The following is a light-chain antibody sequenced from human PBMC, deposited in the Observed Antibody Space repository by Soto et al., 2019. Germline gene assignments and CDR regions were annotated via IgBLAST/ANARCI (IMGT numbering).Light chain of an antibody. CDR3: QQSHSIPWT. V-gene: IGKV1-39*01. CDR1: QIISSN. J-gene: IGKJ1*01. Sequence: DIQMTQSPSSLSASVGYRFTITCRASQIISSNLNWYQQKPGQAPKLLIYAASNLHSGVPSTFSGSGSGTDFTLTISSLQPEDFATYYCQQSHSIPWTFGQGTKVDIK. CDR2: AAS.